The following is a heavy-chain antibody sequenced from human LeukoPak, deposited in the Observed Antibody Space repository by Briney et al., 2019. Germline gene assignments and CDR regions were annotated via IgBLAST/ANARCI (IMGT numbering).Heavy chain of an antibody. J-gene: IGHJ4*02. CDR2: ISWDGGNT. CDR3: ARDYTADSNGYFDY. Sequence: PGGSLRLSCAASGFTFDDKAMLWVRQGPGKGLEWVALISWDGGNTYYSDSVKGRFTISRDNSKDSVYLQMNSLRVDDTALYFCARDYTADSNGYFDYWGQGTLVTVSS. CDR1: GFTFDDKA. D-gene: IGHD3-22*01. V-gene: IGHV3-43D*04.